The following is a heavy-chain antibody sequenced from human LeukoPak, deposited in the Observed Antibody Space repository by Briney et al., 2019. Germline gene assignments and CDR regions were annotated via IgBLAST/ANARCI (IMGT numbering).Heavy chain of an antibody. CDR1: GFTFSSYA. CDR3: AKVKGSEGYCSITSCLADY. J-gene: IGHJ4*02. D-gene: IGHD2-2*01. V-gene: IGHV3-23*01. Sequence: GGSLRLSCAASGFTFSSYAMSWVHQAPGKGLDWFSAISSSGGSTYYADSVKGRFTISRDNSKNTLYLQLNSLRSEDTAVYYCAKVKGSEGYCSITSCLADYWGQGTLVTVSS. CDR2: ISSSGGST.